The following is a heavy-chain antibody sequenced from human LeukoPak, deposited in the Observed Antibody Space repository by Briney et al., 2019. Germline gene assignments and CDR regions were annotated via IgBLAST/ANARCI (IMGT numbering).Heavy chain of an antibody. V-gene: IGHV4-61*02. Sequence: SQTLSLTCTVSGGSISSGSYYWSWIRQPAGKGLEWIGRVYSSGSTNYNPSLKSRVSISVDTSKNQFSLRLSSVTAADTAVYYCARGGYCGGDCYFYYWGQGTLVTVSS. CDR2: VYSSGST. D-gene: IGHD2-21*02. J-gene: IGHJ4*02. CDR1: GGSISSGSYY. CDR3: ARGGYCGGDCYFYY.